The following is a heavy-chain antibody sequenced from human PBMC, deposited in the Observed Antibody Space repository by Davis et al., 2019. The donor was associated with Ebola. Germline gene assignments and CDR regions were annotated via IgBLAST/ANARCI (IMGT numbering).Heavy chain of an antibody. CDR1: GGSSTGYY. D-gene: IGHD6-13*01. Sequence: SETLSLTCAVYGGSSTGYYWSWIRQPPGKGLEWIGEINHSGSTNFNPSLKSRVTISVDTSKNQFSLKLSSVTAADTAVYYCARGSSRLHSSSWYRYWGQGTLVTVSS. J-gene: IGHJ4*02. CDR3: ARGSSRLHSSSWYRY. V-gene: IGHV4-34*01. CDR2: INHSGST.